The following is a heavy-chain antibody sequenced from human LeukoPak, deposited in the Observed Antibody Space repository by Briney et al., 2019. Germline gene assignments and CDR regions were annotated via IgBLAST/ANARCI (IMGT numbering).Heavy chain of an antibody. V-gene: IGHV3-74*01. CDR2: ISSDGSST. CDR3: ASQQLGIDYFDY. CDR1: GFTFSSYW. D-gene: IGHD7-27*01. J-gene: IGHJ4*02. Sequence: GGSLRLSCAASGFTFSSYWMHWVRQAPGKGLVWVSRISSDGSSTSYADSVKGRFTISRDNAKNTLYLQMNSLRAEDTAVYYCASQQLGIDYFDYWGQGTLVTVSS.